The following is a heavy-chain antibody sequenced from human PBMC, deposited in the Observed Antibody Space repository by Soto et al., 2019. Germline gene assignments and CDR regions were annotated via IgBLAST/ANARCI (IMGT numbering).Heavy chain of an antibody. CDR1: GGSISSSSFY. Sequence: QLQLQESGPGLVKPSETLSLTCAVSGGSISSSSFYWGWIRQPPGKGLEWIGSFYYSESTYYNPSTKSRGIISVDTSKNQFSLKLSSVTAADTAVYYCATITIFGVVPNYFDYWGQGTLVTVSS. D-gene: IGHD3-3*01. CDR3: ATITIFGVVPNYFDY. CDR2: FYYSEST. J-gene: IGHJ4*02. V-gene: IGHV4-39*01.